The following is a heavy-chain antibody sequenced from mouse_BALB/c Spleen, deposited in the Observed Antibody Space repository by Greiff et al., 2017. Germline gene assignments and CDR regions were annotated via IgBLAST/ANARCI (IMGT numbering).Heavy chain of an antibody. J-gene: IGHJ2*01. V-gene: IGHV5-9-4*01. Sequence: EVQLVESGGGLVKPGGSLKLSCAASGFTFSSYAMSWVRQSPEKRLEWVAEISSGGSYTYYPDTVTGRFTISRDNAKNTLYLEMSRLRSEDTAMYYCARGGFDYWGQGTTLTVSA. CDR1: GFTFSSYA. CDR2: ISSGGSYT. CDR3: ARGGFDY.